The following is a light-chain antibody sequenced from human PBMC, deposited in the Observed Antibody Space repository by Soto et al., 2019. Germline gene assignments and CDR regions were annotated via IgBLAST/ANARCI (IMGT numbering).Light chain of an antibody. CDR1: SSNIGAGYD. V-gene: IGLV1-40*01. Sequence: QSVLTQPPSVSGAPGQRVTISCIGSSSNIGAGYDVHWYQQLPGTAPKLLIYGNSNRPSGVPDRFSASKSGTSASLAITGLQAEDEADYYCQSYDSVVVFGGGTKVTVL. CDR2: GNS. J-gene: IGLJ2*01. CDR3: QSYDSVVV.